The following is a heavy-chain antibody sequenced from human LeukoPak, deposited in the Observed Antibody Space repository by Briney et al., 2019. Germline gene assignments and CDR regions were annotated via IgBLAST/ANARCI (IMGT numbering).Heavy chain of an antibody. V-gene: IGHV3-49*03. J-gene: IGHJ4*02. CDR1: GFTFGDYA. CDR3: TRERADYYGSGSYSFDY. CDR2: IRSKAYGGTT. D-gene: IGHD3-10*01. Sequence: GGSLRLSCTASGFTFGDYAMSWFRQAPGKGLEWVGFIRSKAYGGTTEYASSVKVRFTISRDDSKCIAYLQMNSLNTEDTAVYYCTRERADYYGSGSYSFDYWGQGTLVTVSS.